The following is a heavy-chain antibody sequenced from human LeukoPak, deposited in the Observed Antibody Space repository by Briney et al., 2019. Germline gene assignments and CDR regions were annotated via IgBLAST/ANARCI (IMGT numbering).Heavy chain of an antibody. V-gene: IGHV3-23*01. Sequence: GGSLRLSCAASGFTFSSYAMSWVRQAPGKGLEWVSAISGSGGSTYYADSVKGRFTISRDNSKNTLYLQMNSLRAEDTAVYYCAKGALYYYDSSGDDAFDIWGQGTMVTVSS. J-gene: IGHJ3*02. D-gene: IGHD3-22*01. CDR2: ISGSGGST. CDR3: AKGALYYYDSSGDDAFDI. CDR1: GFTFSSYA.